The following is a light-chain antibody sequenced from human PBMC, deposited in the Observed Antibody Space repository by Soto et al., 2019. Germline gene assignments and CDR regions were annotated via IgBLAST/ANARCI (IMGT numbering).Light chain of an antibody. J-gene: IGKJ1*01. CDR3: QQYGSSRWT. CDR1: QSVRSSY. CDR2: GAS. V-gene: IGKV3-20*01. Sequence: EIVLTQSPGTLSLSPGERATLSCRASQSVRSSYLAWYQQKPGQAPRLLIYGASSRATGIPDRFSGSGSGTDFTLTISRLEPEDFAVYFCQQYGSSRWTFGQGTKV.